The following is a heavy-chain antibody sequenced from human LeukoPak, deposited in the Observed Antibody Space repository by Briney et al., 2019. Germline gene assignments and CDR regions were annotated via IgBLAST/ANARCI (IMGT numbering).Heavy chain of an antibody. CDR2: MYTGGTT. J-gene: IGHJ4*02. CDR3: AKDEATSGGGLAS. D-gene: IGHD3-16*01. Sequence: SGGSLRLSCAASGFTVSGTHMSWVRQAPGKGLEWVSAMYTGGTTYYADSVKGRFTISRDNSRNTLFLHMSSLRADDTAVYYCAKDEATSGGGLASWGQGTLVTVSS. V-gene: IGHV3-53*01. CDR1: GFTVSGTH.